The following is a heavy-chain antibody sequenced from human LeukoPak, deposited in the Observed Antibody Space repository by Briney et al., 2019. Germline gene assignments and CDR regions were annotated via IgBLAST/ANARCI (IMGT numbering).Heavy chain of an antibody. D-gene: IGHD6-13*01. CDR3: TRDLPYSSSWESLDY. Sequence: ASVKVSCKASGYTFTDFGVSWVRQAPGQGLEWMGWISAYNGNTKSAQKFQGRVTMTTDTSTSTVNMELRSLRSDDTAVYYCTRDLPYSSSWESLDYWGQGTLVTVSS. J-gene: IGHJ4*02. CDR2: ISAYNGNT. CDR1: GYTFTDFG. V-gene: IGHV1-18*01.